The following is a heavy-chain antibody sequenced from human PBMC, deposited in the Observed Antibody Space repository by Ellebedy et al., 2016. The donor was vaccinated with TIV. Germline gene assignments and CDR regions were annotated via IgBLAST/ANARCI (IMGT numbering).Heavy chain of an antibody. Sequence: AASVKVSCKASGYTFSNYFMHWVRQAPGQGLEWMGWINPNSGGTNYAQKFQGWVTMTRDTSISTAYMELSRLRSDDTAVYYCARAATGTKFDYWGQGTLVTVSS. D-gene: IGHD1-1*01. CDR2: INPNSGGT. V-gene: IGHV1-2*04. J-gene: IGHJ4*02. CDR3: ARAATGTKFDY. CDR1: GYTFSNYF.